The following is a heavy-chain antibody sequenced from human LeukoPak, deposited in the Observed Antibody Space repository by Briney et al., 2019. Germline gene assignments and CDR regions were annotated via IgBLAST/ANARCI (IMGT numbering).Heavy chain of an antibody. CDR2: IYPGDSDT. V-gene: IGHV5-51*01. J-gene: IGHJ5*02. D-gene: IGHD6-19*01. CDR3: ARHNTVAGFDP. Sequence: GESLKISCKASGYSFTSYWIGWVRQMPGKGLEWMGVIYPGDSDTRYSPSFQGQVTISADKSISTAYLQWSSLKASDTAMYYCARHNTVAGFDPWGQGTLVTVSS. CDR1: GYSFTSYW.